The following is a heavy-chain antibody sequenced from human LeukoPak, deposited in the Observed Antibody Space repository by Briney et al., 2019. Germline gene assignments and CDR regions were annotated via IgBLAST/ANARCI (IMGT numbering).Heavy chain of an antibody. CDR1: GGSISSSSYY. D-gene: IGHD3-22*01. CDR3: ARHLYYYDSSGYYLDAFDI. V-gene: IGHV4-39*01. J-gene: IGHJ3*02. CDR2: IYYSGST. Sequence: SETLSLTCTVSGGSISSSSYYWGWLRQPPGKWLEWNGCIYYSGSTYYNPSLKSRVTISVDTSKNQFSLKLSSVTAADTAVYYCARHLYYYDSSGYYLDAFDIWGQGTMVTVSS.